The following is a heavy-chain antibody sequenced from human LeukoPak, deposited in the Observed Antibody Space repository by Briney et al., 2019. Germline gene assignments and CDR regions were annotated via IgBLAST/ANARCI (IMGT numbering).Heavy chain of an antibody. D-gene: IGHD1-26*01. CDR3: ARGWGYSGSYHYQHRGPYYFDY. CDR1: GGSFSGYY. Sequence: SETLSLTCAVYGGSFSGYYWSWIRQPPGKGLEWIGEINHSGSTNYNPSLKSRVTISVDTSKNQFSLKLSSVTAADTAVYYCARGWGYSGSYHYQHRGPYYFDYWGQGTLVTVS. CDR2: INHSGST. V-gene: IGHV4-34*01. J-gene: IGHJ4*02.